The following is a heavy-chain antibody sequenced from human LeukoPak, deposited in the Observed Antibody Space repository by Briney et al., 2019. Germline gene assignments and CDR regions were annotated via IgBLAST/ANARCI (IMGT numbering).Heavy chain of an antibody. CDR1: GGSFSGYY. V-gene: IGHV4-34*01. D-gene: IGHD2-2*01. CDR3: ARGWYCSSTSCYGIDY. J-gene: IGHJ4*02. CDR2: INHSGST. Sequence: PSETLSLTCAVYGGSFSGYYWSWIRQPPGKGLEWIGEINHSGSTNYNPSLKSRVTISVDTSKNQSSLKLSSVTAADTAVYYCARGWYCSSTSCYGIDYWGQGTLVTVSS.